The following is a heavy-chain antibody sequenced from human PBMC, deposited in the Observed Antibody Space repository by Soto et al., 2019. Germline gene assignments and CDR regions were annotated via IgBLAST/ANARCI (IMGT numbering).Heavy chain of an antibody. J-gene: IGHJ4*02. CDR3: ARPYYDSSGYYLWYFDY. Sequence: QVQLVQSGAEVKKPGSSVKLSCKASGDSVNTFAVTWVRQAPGQGLEWMGGIIPNFDTPNYAQKFQGRVTIIADKSTSTPYMELSSLRSEDTAVYYCARPYYDSSGYYLWYFDYWGQGTLVTVSS. CDR2: IIPNFDTP. CDR1: GDSVNTFA. D-gene: IGHD3-22*01. V-gene: IGHV1-69*06.